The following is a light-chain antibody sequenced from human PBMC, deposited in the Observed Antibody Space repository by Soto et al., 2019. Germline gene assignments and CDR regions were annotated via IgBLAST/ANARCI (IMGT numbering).Light chain of an antibody. V-gene: IGKV3D-20*01. CDR2: DAS. CDR3: QQYGSSPS. CDR1: QSVSTNY. J-gene: IGKJ4*01. Sequence: EIVLTQSPATLSLSPGERATLSCGARQSVSTNYLAWYQQKPGLAPRLLIYDASSRATGISDRFSGSGSGTDFTLTISRLEPEDFAVYYCQQYGSSPSFGGGTKVEIK.